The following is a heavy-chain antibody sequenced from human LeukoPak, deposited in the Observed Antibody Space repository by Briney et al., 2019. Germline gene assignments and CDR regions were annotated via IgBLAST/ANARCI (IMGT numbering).Heavy chain of an antibody. CDR2: INHSGST. V-gene: IGHV4-34*01. D-gene: IGHD1-14*01. J-gene: IGHJ4*02. CDR3: ARRHNVGFDY. CDR1: GGSFSGYY. Sequence: PSETLSLTCAVYGGSFSGYYWSWIRQPPGKGLEWIGEINHSGSTNYNPSLKSRVTISVDTSKNQSSLKLSSVTAADTAVYYCARRHNVGFDYWGQGTLVTV.